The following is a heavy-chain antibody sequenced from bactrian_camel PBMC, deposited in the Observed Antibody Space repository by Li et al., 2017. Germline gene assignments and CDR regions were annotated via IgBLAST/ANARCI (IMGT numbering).Heavy chain of an antibody. CDR3: AVPGSWSPECGY. Sequence: VQLVESGGGSVQAGGSLRLSCTASGSTFDDLDMAWYRQAAGNECESVSRISSDGSTYYTDSAKGRFTISQDNVNNTVYLQMNSLKPEDTAVYYCAVPGSWSPECGYSGQGTQVTVS. D-gene: IGHD6*01. V-gene: IGHV3S63*01. CDR1: GSTFDDLD. J-gene: IGHJ6*01. CDR2: ISSDGST.